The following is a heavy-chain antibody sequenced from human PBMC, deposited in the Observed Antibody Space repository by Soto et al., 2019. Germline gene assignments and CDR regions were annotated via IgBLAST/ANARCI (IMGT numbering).Heavy chain of an antibody. CDR1: GGSMSSGVYS. Sequence: QLQLQESVSRLVKPSHTLSLTCAVSGGSMSSGVYSWPWIRQTPGKGLEWIGYMYHSGGTYYNPSLQSRVTISVDRSTYQFSLKLTSVTAADTAVYYCARLVGVTGGYYYGLDVWGQGTTVTVSS. J-gene: IGHJ6*02. CDR3: ARLVGVTGGYYYGLDV. D-gene: IGHD3-16*02. V-gene: IGHV4-30-2*01. CDR2: MYHSGGT.